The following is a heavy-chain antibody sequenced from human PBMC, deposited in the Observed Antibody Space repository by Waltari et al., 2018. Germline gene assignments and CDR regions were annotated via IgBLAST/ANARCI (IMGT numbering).Heavy chain of an antibody. CDR3: AGHSGSYPLRGAFDI. J-gene: IGHJ3*02. D-gene: IGHD1-26*01. Sequence: QVQLQESGPGLVKPSGTLSLTCAVSGGSISSSNWWSWVRQPPGKGLEWIGEIYHSGSTNYNPSLKSRVTISVDKSQNQFSLKLSSVTAADTAVYYCAGHSGSYPLRGAFDIWGQGTMVTVSS. CDR1: GGSISSSNW. CDR2: IYHSGST. V-gene: IGHV4-4*02.